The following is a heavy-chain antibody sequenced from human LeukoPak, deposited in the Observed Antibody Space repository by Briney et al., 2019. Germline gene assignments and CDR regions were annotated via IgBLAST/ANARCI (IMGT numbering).Heavy chain of an antibody. V-gene: IGHV3-23*01. CDR2: ISASDGST. J-gene: IGHJ5*02. Sequence: GGSLRLSCAASGFTFSSYAMSWVRQAPGKGLEWVSTISASDGSTFYADSVKGRFTISRDNSKNTLYLQMNSLRAEDTAVYYCAKGYLVATTLNWFDPWGQGTLVTVSS. CDR3: AKGYLVATTLNWFDP. CDR1: GFTFSSYA. D-gene: IGHD5-12*01.